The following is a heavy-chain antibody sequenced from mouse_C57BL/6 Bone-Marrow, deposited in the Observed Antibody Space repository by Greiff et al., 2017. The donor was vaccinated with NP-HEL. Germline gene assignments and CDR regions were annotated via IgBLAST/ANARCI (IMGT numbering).Heavy chain of an antibody. J-gene: IGHJ3*01. CDR3: ASPYDYDVAWFAY. D-gene: IGHD2-4*01. CDR1: GFTFSSYG. CDR2: ISSGGSYT. V-gene: IGHV5-6*01. Sequence: EVHLVASGGDLVKPGGSLKLSCAASGFTFSSYGMSWVRQTPDKRLEWVATISSGGSYTYYPDSVKGRFTISRDNAKNTLYLQMSSLKSEDTAMYYCASPYDYDVAWFAYWGQGTLVTVSA.